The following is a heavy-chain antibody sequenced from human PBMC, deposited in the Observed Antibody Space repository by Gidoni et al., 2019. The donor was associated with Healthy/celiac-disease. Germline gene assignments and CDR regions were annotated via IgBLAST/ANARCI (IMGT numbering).Heavy chain of an antibody. CDR3: ARIPDLGFYGMDV. CDR1: GGTSSRSA. Sequence: QVQLVQSGAEVKKPGSSVKVSCKASGGTSSRSAICWVRQAPGQGLEWMGGIIPIFGTANYAQKFQGRVTITADESTSTAYMELSSLRSEDTAVYSCARIPDLGFYGMDVWGQGTTVTVSS. J-gene: IGHJ6*02. D-gene: IGHD3-16*01. V-gene: IGHV1-69*01. CDR2: IIPIFGTA.